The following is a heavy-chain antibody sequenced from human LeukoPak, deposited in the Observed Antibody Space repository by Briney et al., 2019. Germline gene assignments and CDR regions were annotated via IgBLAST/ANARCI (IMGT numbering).Heavy chain of an antibody. CDR1: GFTFNTYT. D-gene: IGHD1-26*01. CDR2: ITASSTAI. J-gene: IGHJ4*02. Sequence: GGSLRLSCAASGFTFNTYTMNWVRQAPGKGLEWVSSITASSTAIYSADSAKGRFTISRDNAKNSLYLQMNSLRAEDTAVYYCARTGGSYPYYFEYWGQGTLVTVSS. V-gene: IGHV3-21*01. CDR3: ARTGGSYPYYFEY.